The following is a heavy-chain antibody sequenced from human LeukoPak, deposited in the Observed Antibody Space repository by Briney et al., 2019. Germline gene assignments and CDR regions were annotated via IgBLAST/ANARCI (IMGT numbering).Heavy chain of an antibody. CDR2: ISGSGGST. Sequence: GGSLRLSCAASGFTVSSNYMSWVRQAPGKGLEWVSAISGSGGSTYYIDSVKGRFTISRDNSKNTLFLQMNNLRAEDTAVYYCAKDTSSSGSYFDYWGQGTLVTVSS. V-gene: IGHV3-23*01. D-gene: IGHD3-10*01. J-gene: IGHJ4*02. CDR3: AKDTSSSGSYFDY. CDR1: GFTVSSNY.